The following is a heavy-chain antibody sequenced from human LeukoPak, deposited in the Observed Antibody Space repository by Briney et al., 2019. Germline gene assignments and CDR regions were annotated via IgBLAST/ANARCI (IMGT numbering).Heavy chain of an antibody. CDR1: GGSISSDY. V-gene: IGHV4-4*07. D-gene: IGHD3-3*01. CDR2: IYTSGST. J-gene: IGHJ6*03. Sequence: PSETLSLTCTVSGGSISSDYWSWIRQPAGKGLEWIGRIYTSGSTNYNPSLKSRVTMSVDTSKNQFTLKLSSVTAADTAVYYCARDSGIFGVVTYYYYMDAWGKGTTVTVSS. CDR3: ARDSGIFGVVTYYYYMDA.